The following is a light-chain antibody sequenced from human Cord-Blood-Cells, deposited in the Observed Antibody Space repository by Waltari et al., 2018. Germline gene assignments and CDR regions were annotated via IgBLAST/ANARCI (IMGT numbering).Light chain of an antibody. J-gene: IGLJ2*01. V-gene: IGLV2-14*01. CDR1: SSDVGGYNY. CDR2: EVS. Sequence: QSALTQPASVSGSPGQSITISCTGTSSDVGGYNYVSWYQQHPGKAPNRTIYEVSKRASGVSSRFSGSKSCNTASLTISGLQAEDEADYYCSSYTSSSTLVVVGGGTKLTVL. CDR3: SSYTSSSTLVV.